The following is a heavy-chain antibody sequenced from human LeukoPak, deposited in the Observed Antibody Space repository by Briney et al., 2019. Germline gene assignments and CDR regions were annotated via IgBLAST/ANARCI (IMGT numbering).Heavy chain of an antibody. CDR3: ARVSSGWYTEGYYFDY. J-gene: IGHJ4*02. CDR2: IYYSGST. D-gene: IGHD6-19*01. CDR1: GGSISSGGYY. V-gene: IGHV4-31*03. Sequence: SETLSLTCTVSGGSISSGGYYWSWICQHPGKGLEWIGYIYYSGSTYYNPSLKSRVTISVDTSKNQFSLKLSSVTAADTAVYYCARVSSGWYTEGYYFDYWGQGTLVTVSS.